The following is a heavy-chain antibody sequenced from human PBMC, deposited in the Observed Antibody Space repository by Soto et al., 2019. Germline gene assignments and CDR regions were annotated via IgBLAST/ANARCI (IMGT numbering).Heavy chain of an antibody. J-gene: IGHJ4*02. CDR1: GFTFSNYV. CDR2: ISGGGGSS. CDR3: APICGVDCHSVVFY. D-gene: IGHD2-21*02. Sequence: EVQLLESGGGLVQPGGSLRLSCAASGFTFSNYVMSWVRQAPGKGLEWVSGISGGGGSSYYADSVKGRFTISRDNSKNALYLQMTSLGAEDTAVYYCAPICGVDCHSVVFYWGEGTLVIVSS. V-gene: IGHV3-23*01.